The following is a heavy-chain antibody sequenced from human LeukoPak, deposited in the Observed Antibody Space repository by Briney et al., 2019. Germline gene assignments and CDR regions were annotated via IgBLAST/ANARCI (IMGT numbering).Heavy chain of an antibody. J-gene: IGHJ3*02. Sequence: PGGSLRLSCAASGFTFSSYAMSWVRQAPGKGLEWVSAISGSGGSTYYADSVKGRFTISRDNSKNTLYLQMNSLRAEDTAVYYCAKESTRGYSYGYQDAFDISGQGTMVTVSS. CDR2: ISGSGGST. CDR3: AKESTRGYSYGYQDAFDI. CDR1: GFTFSSYA. V-gene: IGHV3-23*01. D-gene: IGHD5-18*01.